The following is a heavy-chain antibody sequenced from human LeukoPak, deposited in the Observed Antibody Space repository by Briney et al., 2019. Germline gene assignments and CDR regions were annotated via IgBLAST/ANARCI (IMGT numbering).Heavy chain of an antibody. CDR3: AKLCPNTAMARTFVDY. CDR1: GFTFSSYA. D-gene: IGHD5-18*01. V-gene: IGHV3-23*01. J-gene: IGHJ4*02. Sequence: GGSLSLSCAASGFTFSSYAMSWVRQAPGKGLEWVSAISGSGGSTYYADSVKGRFTISRDNSKNTLYLQMNSLRAEDTAVYYCAKLCPNTAMARTFVDYWGQGTLVTVSS. CDR2: ISGSGGST.